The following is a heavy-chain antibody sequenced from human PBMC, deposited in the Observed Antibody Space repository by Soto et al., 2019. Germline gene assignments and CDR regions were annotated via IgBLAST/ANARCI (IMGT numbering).Heavy chain of an antibody. CDR2: INPSGGST. CDR1: GYTFTSDY. V-gene: IGHV1-46*03. D-gene: IGHD6-19*01. CDR3: SRAVIAVAGLDY. J-gene: IGHJ4*02. Sequence: QVQLVQSGAEVKKPGSSVKGSCKASGYTFTSDYMHWVRQAPGHGVAWMGIINPSGGSTSNAQKFQGRVTMTRDTSTSTVYMELIILRSEDTAVYYWSRAVIAVAGLDYWGQGTLVTVSS.